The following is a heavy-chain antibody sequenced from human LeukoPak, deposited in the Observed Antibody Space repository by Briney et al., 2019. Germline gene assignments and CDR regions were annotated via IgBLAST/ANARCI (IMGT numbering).Heavy chain of an antibody. CDR1: GFTFSSYA. CDR2: ISYDGSNK. D-gene: IGHD5-18*01. Sequence: PGRSLRLSCAASGFTFSSYAMHWVRQAPGKGLEWVAVISYDGSNKYYADSVKGRFIISRDNSKNTLYLQMNSLRAEDTAVYYCARDKNTAMAFDYWGQGTLVTVSS. CDR3: ARDKNTAMAFDY. J-gene: IGHJ4*02. V-gene: IGHV3-30*04.